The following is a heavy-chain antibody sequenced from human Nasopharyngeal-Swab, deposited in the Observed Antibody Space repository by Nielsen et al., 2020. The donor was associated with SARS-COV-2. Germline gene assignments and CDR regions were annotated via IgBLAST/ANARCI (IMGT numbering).Heavy chain of an antibody. CDR1: GGSFSGYY. CDR2: INHSGST. D-gene: IGHD3-9*01. V-gene: IGHV4-34*01. J-gene: IGHJ4*02. CDR3: ARGRYYDILTGYYYSDY. Sequence: GSLRLSCAVSGGSFSGYYWSWIRQPPGKGLEWIGEINHSGSTNYNPSLKSRVTISVDTSKNQFSLKLSSVTAADTAVYYCARGRYYDILTGYYYSDYWGQGTLVTVSS.